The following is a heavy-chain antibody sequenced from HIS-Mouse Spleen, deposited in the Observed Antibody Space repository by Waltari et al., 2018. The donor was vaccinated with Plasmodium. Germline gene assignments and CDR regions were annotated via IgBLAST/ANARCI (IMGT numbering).Heavy chain of an antibody. J-gene: IGHJ2*01. Sequence: QVQLVQSGAEAKKPAPSVTVYCKAAGYTFTSYDNNGRRQATGQGLQWTGWMNPNSGNTGYAQKFQGRVTMTRNTSISTAYMELSSLRSEDTAVYYCARRYFDLWGRGTLVTVSS. CDR1: GYTFTSYD. CDR3: ARRYFDL. CDR2: MNPNSGNT. V-gene: IGHV1-8*01.